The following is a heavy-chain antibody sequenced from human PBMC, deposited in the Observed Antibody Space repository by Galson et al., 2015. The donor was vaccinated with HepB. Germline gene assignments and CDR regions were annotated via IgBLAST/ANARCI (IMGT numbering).Heavy chain of an antibody. CDR3: ASGRRDGYRYFDY. J-gene: IGHJ4*02. CDR2: NFYSGST. D-gene: IGHD5-24*01. CDR1: GGSISSSNYY. Sequence: ETLSLTCTVSGGSISSSNYYWGWIRQPPGKGLEWIGSNFYSGSTYYNPSLKGRVTISVETYKNQLSLKVNSVTAADTAFYYCASGRRDGYRYFDYWGQGTLVTVSS. V-gene: IGHV4-39*01.